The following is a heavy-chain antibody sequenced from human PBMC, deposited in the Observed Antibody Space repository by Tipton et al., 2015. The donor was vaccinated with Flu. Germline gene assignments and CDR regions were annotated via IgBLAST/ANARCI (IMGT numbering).Heavy chain of an antibody. J-gene: IGHJ4*02. D-gene: IGHD6-19*01. CDR2: ISGSGGST. Sequence: SLRLSCAASGFTFSSYAMSWVRQAPGKGLEWVSAISGSGGSTYYADSAKGRFTISRDNSKNTLYLQMNSLRAEDTAVYYCANQTPERSGWYYGYWGQGTLVTVSS. CDR1: GFTFSSYA. V-gene: IGHV3-23*01. CDR3: ANQTPERSGWYYGY.